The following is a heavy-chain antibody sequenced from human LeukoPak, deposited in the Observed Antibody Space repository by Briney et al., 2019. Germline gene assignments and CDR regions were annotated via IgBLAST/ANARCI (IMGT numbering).Heavy chain of an antibody. CDR1: GFTFSSYW. Sequence: GGSLRLPCAASGFTFSSYWMSGGRQAPGKGVWGVSQIKEDGSEEYYVDSVRGRFSISRDNAKNSQYLEMNSLRAEDSAVYYCVRDGSSEEGRAFDIWGQGTMVAVSS. CDR2: IKEDGSEE. J-gene: IGHJ3*02. D-gene: IGHD1-26*01. V-gene: IGHV3-7*01. CDR3: VRDGSSEEGRAFDI.